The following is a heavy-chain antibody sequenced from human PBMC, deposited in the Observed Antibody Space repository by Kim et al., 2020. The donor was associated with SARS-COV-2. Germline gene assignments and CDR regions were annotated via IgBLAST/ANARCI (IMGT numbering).Heavy chain of an antibody. V-gene: IGHV3-30*02. Sequence: YADSVKGRFTISRDNSKNTLYLQMNSLRAEDTAVYYCAKDLVADYNWFDPWGQGTLVTVSS. CDR3: AKDLVADYNWFDP. J-gene: IGHJ5*02. D-gene: IGHD5-12*01.